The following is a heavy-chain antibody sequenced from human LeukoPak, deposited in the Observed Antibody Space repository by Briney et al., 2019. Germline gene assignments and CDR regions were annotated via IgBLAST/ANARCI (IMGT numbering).Heavy chain of an antibody. CDR1: GFTFSSYW. Sequence: AGVSLRLSCAVSGFTFSSYWMTWVRQAPGKGLEWVANINQDGTEKYYVDSVKGRFTISRDNAKNSLYLQMNSLRAEDTAVYYCASGGYTFSYWGQGILVTVSS. CDR2: INQDGTEK. J-gene: IGHJ4*02. D-gene: IGHD5-18*01. V-gene: IGHV3-7*05. CDR3: ASGGYTFSY.